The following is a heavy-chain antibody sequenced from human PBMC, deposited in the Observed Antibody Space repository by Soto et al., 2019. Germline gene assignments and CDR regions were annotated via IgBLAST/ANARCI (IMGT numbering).Heavy chain of an antibody. D-gene: IGHD3-22*01. V-gene: IGHV5-51*07. CDR2: IYPGDSDT. Sequence: GESLKISCKGSGYSFTSYWIGWVHQMPGKGLEWMGIIYPGDSDTRYSPSFQGQVTISADKSISTAYLQWSSLKASDTAMYYCARQGGYYDSSGSENAFDIWGQGTMVTVSS. CDR1: GYSFTSYW. CDR3: ARQGGYYDSSGSENAFDI. J-gene: IGHJ3*02.